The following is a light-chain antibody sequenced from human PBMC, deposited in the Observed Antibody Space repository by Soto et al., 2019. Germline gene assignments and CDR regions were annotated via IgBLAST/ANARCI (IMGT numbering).Light chain of an antibody. CDR3: QQYGSSPLT. J-gene: IGKJ4*02. Sequence: EIVMTQSPATLSVSPGKIATLSCRASQSVSRNLAWYQQKPGQAPSLLIYGASTRATGIPARFSGSGSGTEFTLTISSLQSEDFAVYYCQQYGSSPLTFGGGTKVDIK. CDR2: GAS. CDR1: QSVSRN. V-gene: IGKV3-15*01.